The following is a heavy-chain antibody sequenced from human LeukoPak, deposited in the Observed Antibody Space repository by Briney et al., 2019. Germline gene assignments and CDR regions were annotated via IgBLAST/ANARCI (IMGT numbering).Heavy chain of an antibody. V-gene: IGHV3-48*03. D-gene: IGHD1-1*01. CDR2: FSSSALTI. CDR3: VRDPWSDGLSSSLDI. J-gene: IGHJ3*02. CDR1: GFIFSSYG. Sequence: GGSLRLSFVASGFIFSSYGMNGFRQAPGKGLDWFSYFSSSALTIYYADSVKGRFTSFRDKAKNSLFLQMKSLRVEDTAVYYCVRDPWSDGLSSSLDIWGQGTMVTVSS.